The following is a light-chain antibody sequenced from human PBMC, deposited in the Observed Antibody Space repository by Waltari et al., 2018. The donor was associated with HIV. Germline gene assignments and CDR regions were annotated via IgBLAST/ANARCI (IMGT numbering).Light chain of an antibody. CDR3: QQLKSYPLT. CDR1: QGISSY. V-gene: IGKV1-9*01. Sequence: DIQLTQYPSFLSASIGDRVTITCRASQGISSYLAWYQQKPGKAPKLLIYAASTLQSGVPSRFNGSESGTEFTLTVSSLQPDDFGNYYCQQLKSYPLTFGGGTKVEIK. CDR2: AAS. J-gene: IGKJ4*01.